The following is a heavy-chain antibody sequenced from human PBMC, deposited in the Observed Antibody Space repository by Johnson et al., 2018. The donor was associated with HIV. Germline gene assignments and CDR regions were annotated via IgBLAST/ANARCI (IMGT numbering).Heavy chain of an antibody. D-gene: IGHD3-16*01. CDR3: AREDTPFGSQHEGDAFDI. CDR2: IGTAGDT. J-gene: IGHJ3*02. CDR1: GFTFSSYD. Sequence: EVQLVESGGGLVQPGGSLRLSCAASGFTFSSYDMHWVRQATGKGLEWVSAIGTAGDTYYPGSVKGRFTISRENAKNSLYLQMNSLRAGDTAVYYCAREDTPFGSQHEGDAFDIWGQGTRVTVFS. V-gene: IGHV3-13*01.